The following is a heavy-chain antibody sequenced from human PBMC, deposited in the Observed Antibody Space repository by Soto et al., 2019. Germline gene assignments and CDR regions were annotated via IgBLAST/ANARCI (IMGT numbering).Heavy chain of an antibody. V-gene: IGHV3-30*18. CDR2: ISYDGSHK. CDR3: AKGPRIAVAGLGDS. CDR1: GFTFSNYG. J-gene: IGHJ5*01. D-gene: IGHD6-19*01. Sequence: VQLVESGGGVVQPGRSLRLSCAASGFTFSNYGMHWVRQAPGKGLEWVAGISYDGSHKYYADSVKGRFTISRDNSKKILSLQMNSLRGDDTAVYYCAKGPRIAVAGLGDSWGQGTLVSVSS.